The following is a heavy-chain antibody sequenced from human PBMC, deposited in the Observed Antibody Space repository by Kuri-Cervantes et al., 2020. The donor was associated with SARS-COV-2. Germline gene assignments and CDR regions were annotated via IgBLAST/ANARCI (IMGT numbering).Heavy chain of an antibody. V-gene: IGHV4-39*07. Sequence: SETLSLTCTVSGGSISSSSYYWGWIRQPPGKGLEWIGSIYYSGSTYYNPSLKSRVTISVDTSKNQFSLKPSSVTAADTAVYYCARSPNLFCGGDCYTVEYYFDYWGQGTLVTVSS. D-gene: IGHD2-21*02. CDR2: IYYSGST. J-gene: IGHJ4*02. CDR1: GGSISSSSYY. CDR3: ARSPNLFCGGDCYTVEYYFDY.